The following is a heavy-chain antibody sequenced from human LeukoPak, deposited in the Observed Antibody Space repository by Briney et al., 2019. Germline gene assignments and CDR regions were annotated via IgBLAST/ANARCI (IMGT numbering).Heavy chain of an antibody. Sequence: GESLQISCKGSGYSFTSYWIGWVRQMPGKGLEWMGIIYPGDSDTRYSPSFQGQVTISADKSISTAYLQWSSLKASDTAMYYCARQDSSGRRYYYYYGMDVWGQGTTVTVSS. J-gene: IGHJ6*02. CDR2: IYPGDSDT. D-gene: IGHD6-19*01. CDR3: ARQDSSGRRYYYYYGMDV. CDR1: GYSFTSYW. V-gene: IGHV5-51*01.